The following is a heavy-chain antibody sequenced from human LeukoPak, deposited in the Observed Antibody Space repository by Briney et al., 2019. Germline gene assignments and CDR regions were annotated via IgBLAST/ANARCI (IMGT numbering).Heavy chain of an antibody. CDR1: GGIFSTFG. V-gene: IGHV1-69*06. CDR3: ARSKFGEFPPNY. D-gene: IGHD3-10*01. CDR2: IIPMSGTV. J-gene: IGHJ4*02. Sequence: GASVKVSCKASGGIFSTFGISWVRQAPGQGLEWMGGIIPMSGTVNNAQKFQGRVTITADKSTGTAYMELSSLRSDNTAVYYCARSKFGEFPPNYWGQGTLVTVSP.